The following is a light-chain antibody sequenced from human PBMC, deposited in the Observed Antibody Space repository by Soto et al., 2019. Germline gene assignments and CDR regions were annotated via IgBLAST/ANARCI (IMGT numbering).Light chain of an antibody. CDR2: AAY. CDR3: QQYNNWPIT. Sequence: ELGLPQSPGSLSVSPGERATLSCRASPTVDDKYLVWYQQKPGQAPRLLIYAAYTRATGIPDRFSGSGSGTEFTLTISSLQSEDFGVYYCQQYNNWPITFAQGTRLEIK. CDR1: PTVDDKY. J-gene: IGKJ5*01. V-gene: IGKV3-15*01.